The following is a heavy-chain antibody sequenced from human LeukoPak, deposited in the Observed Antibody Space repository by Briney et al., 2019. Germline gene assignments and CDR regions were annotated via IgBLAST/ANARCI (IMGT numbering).Heavy chain of an antibody. D-gene: IGHD3-3*01. CDR2: INTNTGNP. V-gene: IGHV7-4-1*02. CDR1: GYTFTSYY. Sequence: ASVKVSCKASGYTFTSYYIHWVRQASGQGLEWMGWINTNTGNPTYAQGFTGRFVFSLDTSVSTAYLQISSLKAEDTAVYYCARDIYDFWSGYSSGGAIDYWGQGTLVTVSS. CDR3: ARDIYDFWSGYSSGGAIDY. J-gene: IGHJ4*02.